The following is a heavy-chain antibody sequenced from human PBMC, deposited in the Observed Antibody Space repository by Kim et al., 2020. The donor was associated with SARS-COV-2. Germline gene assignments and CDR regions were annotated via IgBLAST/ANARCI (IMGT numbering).Heavy chain of an antibody. V-gene: IGHV4-34*01. J-gene: IGHJ4*02. CDR1: GGSFSGYY. D-gene: IGHD3-22*01. Sequence: SETLSLTCAVYGGSFSGYYWSWIRQPPGKGLEWIGEINHSGSTNYNPSLKSRVTISVDTSKNQFSLKLSSVTAADTAVYYCARGPRLSSGYYYWVWGEFDYWGQGTLVTVSS. CDR3: ARGPRLSSGYYYWVWGEFDY. CDR2: INHSGST.